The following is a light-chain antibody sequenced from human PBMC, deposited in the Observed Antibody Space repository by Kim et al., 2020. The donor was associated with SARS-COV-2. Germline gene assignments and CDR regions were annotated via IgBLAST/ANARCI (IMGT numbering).Light chain of an antibody. V-gene: IGKV1-5*03. CDR2: KAS. J-gene: IGKJ2*01. CDR3: QQYNSYQYT. CDR1: QSISSW. Sequence: DIQMTQSPSTLSASVGDRVTITCRASQSISSWLAWYQQKPGKAPKLLIYKASSLESGVPSRFSGSGSGTEFTLTISSLQPDDFATHYCQQYNSYQYTFGQGTKLE.